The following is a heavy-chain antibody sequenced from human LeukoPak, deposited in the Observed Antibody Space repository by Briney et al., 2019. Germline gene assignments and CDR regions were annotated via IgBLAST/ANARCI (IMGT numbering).Heavy chain of an antibody. CDR3: VNMVRRSHFDP. V-gene: IGHV3-53*01. CDR1: GFTVSSNY. D-gene: IGHD3-10*01. Sequence: GGSLRLSCAASGFTVSSNYMSWVRQAPGKGLEWVSVIYSGGSTYYADSVKGRFTISRDNSKNTLYLQMNSLRAEDTAVYYCVNMVRRSHFDPWGQGTLVTVSS. CDR2: IYSGGST. J-gene: IGHJ5*02.